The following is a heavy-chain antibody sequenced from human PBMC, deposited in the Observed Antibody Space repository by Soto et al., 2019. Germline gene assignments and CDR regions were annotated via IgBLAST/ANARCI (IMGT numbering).Heavy chain of an antibody. CDR1: GFTFSSYW. J-gene: IGHJ4*02. CDR3: ARDQVGSPRNYFDY. Sequence: GGSLRLSCAASGFTFSSYWMGWVRQAPGKGLEWVANIKPDGSEKHYVDSVKGRFTISRDNAKDTLYLQMDNLRAEDTATYYCARDQVGSPRNYFDYWGRGTLVTVSS. D-gene: IGHD1-26*01. V-gene: IGHV3-7*01. CDR2: IKPDGSEK.